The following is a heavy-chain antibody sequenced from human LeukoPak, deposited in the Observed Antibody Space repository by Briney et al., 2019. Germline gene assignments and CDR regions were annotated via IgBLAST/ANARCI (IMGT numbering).Heavy chain of an antibody. CDR1: GYTFTSYG. CDR3: ARDSGSYQQDY. CDR2: ISAYNGNT. J-gene: IGHJ4*02. Sequence: ASVKVSCKASGYTFTSYGISWVRQAPGQGLEWMGWISAYNGNTNYAQKFQGRVTMTTDTSTTTAYMDLRSLRSDDTALYYCARDSGSYQQDYWGQGALVTVSS. D-gene: IGHD1-26*01. V-gene: IGHV1-18*01.